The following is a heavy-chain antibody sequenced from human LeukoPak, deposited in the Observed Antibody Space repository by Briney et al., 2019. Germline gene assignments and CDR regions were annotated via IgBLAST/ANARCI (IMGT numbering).Heavy chain of an antibody. J-gene: IGHJ4*02. CDR1: GYSFTSYW. V-gene: IGHV5-51*01. CDR3: ARAPLDYYDSSGYYPYYFDY. D-gene: IGHD3-22*01. CDR2: IYPGDSDT. Sequence: GESLKISCKGSGYSFTSYWIGWVRQMPGKGLEWMGIIYPGDSDTRYSPSFQGQVTISADKSISTAYLQWSSLKASDTAMYYCARAPLDYYDSSGYYPYYFDYCGQGTLVTVSS.